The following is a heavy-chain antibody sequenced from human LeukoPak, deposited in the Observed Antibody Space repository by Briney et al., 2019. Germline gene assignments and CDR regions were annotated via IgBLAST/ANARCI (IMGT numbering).Heavy chain of an antibody. CDR3: ARSDAFDI. CDR1: GFTFSSYS. CDR2: ISSGSSTI. Sequence: GGSLRLSCVASGFTFSSYSMNWVRQAPGKGLEWVSYISSGSSTIYYADSVKGRFTISRDNAKNSLYLQMNSLRAEDTAVYYCARSDAFDIWGQGTMVTVSS. V-gene: IGHV3-48*01. J-gene: IGHJ3*02.